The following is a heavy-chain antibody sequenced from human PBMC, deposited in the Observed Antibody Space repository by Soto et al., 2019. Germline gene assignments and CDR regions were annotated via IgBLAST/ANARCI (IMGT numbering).Heavy chain of an antibody. V-gene: IGHV3-48*02. Sequence: EVQLVESGGGLVQPGGSLRLSCAASGFTFSSYSMNWVRQAPGKGLEWVSYISSSSSTIYYADSVKGRFTISRGNARNSLYLQMNSLGDEDTAVYYCARVPAGSGYLYYYYYGMDVWGQGTTVTVSS. CDR3: ARVPAGSGYLYYYYYGMDV. D-gene: IGHD3-3*01. J-gene: IGHJ6*02. CDR1: GFTFSSYS. CDR2: ISSSSSTI.